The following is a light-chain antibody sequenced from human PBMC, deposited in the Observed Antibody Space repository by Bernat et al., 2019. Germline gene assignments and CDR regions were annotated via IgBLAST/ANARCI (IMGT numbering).Light chain of an antibody. V-gene: IGKV1-9*01. Sequence: SSLSASVGDRVTITCRASQGISSYLAWYQQKPGKAPKLLIYAASTFQSGVPSRFSGSGSVTEFTLTISSLQPEDFATYYCKKYSSSPYSFGQGTKVEIK. CDR1: QGISSY. J-gene: IGKJ2*03. CDR2: AAS. CDR3: KKYSSSPYS.